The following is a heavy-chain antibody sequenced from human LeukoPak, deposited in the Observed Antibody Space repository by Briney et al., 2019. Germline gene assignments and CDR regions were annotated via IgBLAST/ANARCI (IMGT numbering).Heavy chain of an antibody. V-gene: IGHV1-18*01. CDR2: ISAYNGNT. Sequence: ASVKVSCTASGYTFTSYGISWVRQAPGQGLEWMGWISAYNGNTNYAQKLQGRVTMTTDTSTSTAYMELRSLRSDDTAVYYCAIAQQLGLWWFDPWGQGTLVTVSS. D-gene: IGHD6-13*01. CDR3: AIAQQLGLWWFDP. J-gene: IGHJ5*02. CDR1: GYTFTSYG.